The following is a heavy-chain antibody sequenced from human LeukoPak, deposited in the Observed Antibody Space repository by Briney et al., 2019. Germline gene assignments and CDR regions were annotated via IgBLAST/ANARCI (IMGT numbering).Heavy chain of an antibody. J-gene: IGHJ5*02. V-gene: IGHV4-34*01. CDR1: GGSFSGYY. Sequence: SETLSLTCAVYGGSFSGYYWSWIRQPPGKGLEWIGEINHSGSTNYNPSLKSRVTISVDTSKNQFSLKLSSVTAADTAVYYCVRSTSAVAAGNLAPWGQGTLVTVSS. D-gene: IGHD6-19*01. CDR2: INHSGST. CDR3: VRSTSAVAAGNLAP.